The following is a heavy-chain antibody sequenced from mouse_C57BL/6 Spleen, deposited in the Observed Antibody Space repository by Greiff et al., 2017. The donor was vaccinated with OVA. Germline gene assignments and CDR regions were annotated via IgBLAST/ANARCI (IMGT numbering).Heavy chain of an antibody. CDR3: ARSYYAMDY. J-gene: IGHJ4*01. CDR2: IYPGDGDT. CDR1: GYAFSSSW. Sequence: QVQLQQSGPELVKPGASVKISCKASGYAFSSSWMNWVKQRPGKGLEWIGRIYPGDGDTNYNGKFKGKATLTADKSSSTAYMQLSSLTSEDSAVYCCARSYYAMDYWGQGTSVTVSS. V-gene: IGHV1-82*01.